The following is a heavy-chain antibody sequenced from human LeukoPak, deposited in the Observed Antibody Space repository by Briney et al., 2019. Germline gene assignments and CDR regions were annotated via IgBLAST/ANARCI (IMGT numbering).Heavy chain of an antibody. J-gene: IGHJ4*02. Sequence: ASVKVSCKASGGTFRSNAISGVRQAPGQGPEWMGRIIPILGTAEYAEKFQGRVTISADKSTSTAYMELSSLKSEDTALYYCARGKGFVGHFDSWGQGTRVTVSS. CDR3: ARGKGFVGHFDS. D-gene: IGHD2-15*01. V-gene: IGHV1-69*04. CDR2: IIPILGTA. CDR1: GGTFRSNA.